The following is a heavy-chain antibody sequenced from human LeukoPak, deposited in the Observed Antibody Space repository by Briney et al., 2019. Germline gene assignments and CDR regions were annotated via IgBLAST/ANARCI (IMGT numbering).Heavy chain of an antibody. D-gene: IGHD2-2*01. Sequence: PGGSLRLSCAASGFTFSNYDMHWVRQATGKGLEWVSAFHTAGDTHYSGSVKGRFATSRDNAKNSFYLQMNNLRARDTAVYYCARGSCSSSACYERLNGLDVWGQGTPVTVSS. J-gene: IGHJ6*02. V-gene: IGHV3-13*01. CDR3: ARGSCSSSACYERLNGLDV. CDR2: FHTAGDT. CDR1: GFTFSNYD.